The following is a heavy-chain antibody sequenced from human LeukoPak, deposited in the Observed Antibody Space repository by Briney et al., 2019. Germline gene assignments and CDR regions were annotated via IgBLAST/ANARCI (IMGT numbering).Heavy chain of an antibody. CDR2: INPSGRST. Sequence: GASVKVSCKASGYTFTSNHIHWVRQAPGQGLEWMGIINPSGRSTNYAHKFQVRVTMTSDTSTSTVYMELRGLRSEDTAMYYCAREQGQVPGPLVVAGAYYLDYWGQGTLVTVSS. D-gene: IGHD2-15*01. CDR3: AREQGQVPGPLVVAGAYYLDY. V-gene: IGHV1-46*01. CDR1: GYTFTSNH. J-gene: IGHJ4*02.